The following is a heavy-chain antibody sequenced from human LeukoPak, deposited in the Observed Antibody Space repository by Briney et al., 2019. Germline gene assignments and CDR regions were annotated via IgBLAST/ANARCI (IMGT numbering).Heavy chain of an antibody. V-gene: IGHV3-23*01. D-gene: IGHD2-21*02. CDR1: GFTFSSYG. CDR2: ISGSGGST. J-gene: IGHJ1*01. CDR3: AKDRSVVTAVDFQH. Sequence: GGSLRLSCAASGFTFSSYGMSWVRQAPGKGLEWVSAISGSGGSTYYADSVKGRFTISRDNSKNTLYLQMNSLRAEDTAVYYCAKDRSVVTAVDFQHWGQGTLVTVSS.